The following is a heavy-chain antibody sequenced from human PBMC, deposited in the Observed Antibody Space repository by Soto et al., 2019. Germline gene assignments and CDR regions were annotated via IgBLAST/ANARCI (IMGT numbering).Heavy chain of an antibody. CDR3: ARDLSRPQKSYYDSSGNPDY. J-gene: IGHJ4*02. CDR1: GFSFNMYT. D-gene: IGHD3-22*01. V-gene: IGHV3-21*01. Sequence: EERLVESGGGLVKPGGSLRLSCVASGFSFNMYTMNWVRQAPGKGLEWVSSISSSSGDIFYADSVKGRFTISRDNAKNSLNLQMNSLRAEDTAVYYCARDLSRPQKSYYDSSGNPDYWGQGTLVTVSS. CDR2: ISSSSGDI.